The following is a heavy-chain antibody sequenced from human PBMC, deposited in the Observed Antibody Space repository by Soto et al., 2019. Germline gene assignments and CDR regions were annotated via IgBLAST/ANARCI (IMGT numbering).Heavy chain of an antibody. V-gene: IGHV4-59*01. Sequence: QEQLQESGPGLVKPSETLSLTCTVSGGSINSYYWSWIRQPPGKGLEWIGYIYYSGSTNYNPSLKSRVTTSVATSKNQFSLKLRSVTGADTAVYYCARRYGGNFDYWGQGTLVTVSS. CDR1: GGSINSYY. J-gene: IGHJ4*02. CDR2: IYYSGST. D-gene: IGHD1-26*01. CDR3: ARRYGGNFDY.